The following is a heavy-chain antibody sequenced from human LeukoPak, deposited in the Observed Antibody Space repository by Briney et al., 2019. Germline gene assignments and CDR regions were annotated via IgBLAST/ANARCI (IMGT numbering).Heavy chain of an antibody. Sequence: SDTLSLTCTVSGGSVSSGSDYWSWLRQPPGKGLEWIGYIYYSGSTNDNPSLKSRVTISVDTSRNQFSLKLSSVTAADTAVYYCARDTSGWLYFDYWGQGTLVTVSS. CDR1: GGSVSSGSDY. CDR2: IYYSGST. J-gene: IGHJ4*02. V-gene: IGHV4-61*01. CDR3: ARDTSGWLYFDY. D-gene: IGHD6-19*01.